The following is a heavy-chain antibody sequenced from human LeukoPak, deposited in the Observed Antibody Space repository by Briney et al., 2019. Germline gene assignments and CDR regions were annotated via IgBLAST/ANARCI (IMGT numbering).Heavy chain of an antibody. D-gene: IGHD1-1*01. J-gene: IGHJ4*02. CDR3: ARGPSSGWNAVEH. CDR1: GFTFSSYF. CDR2: ISSSSSAI. Sequence: GGSLRLSCAASGFTFSSYFMNWVRQAPGKGLEWVSYISSSSSAIYYADSVKGRFTISRDNAKNSLYLQMNSLRAEDSAVYYCARGPSSGWNAVEHWGQGTLVTVSS. V-gene: IGHV3-48*04.